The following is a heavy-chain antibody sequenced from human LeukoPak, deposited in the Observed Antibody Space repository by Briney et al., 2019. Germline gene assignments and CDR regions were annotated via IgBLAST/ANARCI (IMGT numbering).Heavy chain of an antibody. CDR1: GGSISSSSYY. CDR3: ASCDSSSSRTFDY. V-gene: IGHV4-39*01. Sequence: SETLSLTCTVSGGSISSSSYYWGWIRQPPGKGLEWIGSIYYSGSTYYNPSLKSRVTISVDTSKNQFSLKLSSVTAADTAVYYCASCDSSSSRTFDYWGQGTLVTVSS. D-gene: IGHD6-6*01. CDR2: IYYSGST. J-gene: IGHJ4*02.